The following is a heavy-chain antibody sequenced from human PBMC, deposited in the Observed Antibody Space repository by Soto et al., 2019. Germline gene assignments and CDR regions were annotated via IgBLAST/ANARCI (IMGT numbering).Heavy chain of an antibody. CDR2: IWYDGSNK. V-gene: IGHV3-33*01. CDR3: ARGLTTVTTIDY. Sequence: QVQLVESGGGVVQPGRSLRLSCAASGFTFSSYGMHWVRQAPGKGLEWVAVIWYDGSNKYYADSVKGRFTISRDNSKNTLYLQMNSLRAEDTAVYYCARGLTTVTTIDYWGQGTLVTVSS. CDR1: GFTFSSYG. J-gene: IGHJ4*02. D-gene: IGHD4-17*01.